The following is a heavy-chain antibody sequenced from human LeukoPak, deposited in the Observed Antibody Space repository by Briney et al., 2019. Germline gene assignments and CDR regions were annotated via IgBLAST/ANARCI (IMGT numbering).Heavy chain of an antibody. D-gene: IGHD2-2*01. V-gene: IGHV1-18*01. CDR3: ARGSQRWVDI. CDR2: ISPYNGDT. J-gene: IGHJ6*04. Sequence: VSVKVSCKASAYIFTNYGINWVRQAPGQGLEWMGWISPYNGDTNYPQKFQGRVTVTTDTSTSTAYMELRSLRSDDTAIYYCARGSQRWVDIWGKGTTVTVSS. CDR1: AYIFTNYG.